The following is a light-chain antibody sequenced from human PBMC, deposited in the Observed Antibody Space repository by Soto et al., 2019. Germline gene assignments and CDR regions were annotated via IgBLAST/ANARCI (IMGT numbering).Light chain of an antibody. J-gene: IGKJ4*01. CDR1: QSIFRW. V-gene: IGKV1-5*03. Sequence: DIQKTQSPSTLSASVGDRVTITCRASQSIFRWLAWYEQXPGKAPKLLIYKASSLESGVPTRFSGSGSGTEFTITISSMQPDDFANDYCQQYNSLLTFGGGTKVDIK. CDR3: QQYNSLLT. CDR2: KAS.